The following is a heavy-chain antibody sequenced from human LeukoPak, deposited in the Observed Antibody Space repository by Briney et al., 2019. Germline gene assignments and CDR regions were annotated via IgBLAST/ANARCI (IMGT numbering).Heavy chain of an antibody. D-gene: IGHD2-2*01. Sequence: SETLSLTCTVSGGSISSYYWSWIRQPPGKGLEWIGEINHGGSTNYNPSLKSRVTISVDTSKNQFSLKLSSVTAADTAVYYCARHDTGYCSSTSCHRHFDYWGQGTLVTVSS. CDR3: ARHDTGYCSSTSCHRHFDY. CDR1: GGSISSYY. J-gene: IGHJ4*02. CDR2: INHGGST. V-gene: IGHV4-34*01.